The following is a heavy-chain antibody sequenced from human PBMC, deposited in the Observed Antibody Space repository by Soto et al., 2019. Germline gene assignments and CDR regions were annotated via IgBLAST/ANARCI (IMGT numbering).Heavy chain of an antibody. CDR1: GGTFSNYT. CDR3: ASVSGGVHFDF. V-gene: IGHV1-69*02. Sequence: QVQLVQSGAEVKKPGSSVKVSCKASGGTFSNYTISWVRQAPGQGLEWMGRIIPILRMADYAQKFQGRVTITADKSTGTAYMELSSLRSEDTAVYYCASVSGGVHFDFWGQGPLVTVSS. J-gene: IGHJ4*02. CDR2: IIPILRMA. D-gene: IGHD3-16*01.